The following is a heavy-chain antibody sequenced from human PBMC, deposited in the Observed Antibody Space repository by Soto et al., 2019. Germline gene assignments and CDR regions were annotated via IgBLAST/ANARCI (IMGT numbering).Heavy chain of an antibody. J-gene: IGHJ4*02. Sequence: SVKVSCKASGGTFSSYAISWVRQAPGQGLEWMGGIIPIFGTANYAQKFRGRVTITADESTSTAYMELSSLRSEDTAVYYCARSGSDRPLYYFDYWGQGTLVTVSS. CDR2: IIPIFGTA. CDR3: ARSGSDRPLYYFDY. V-gene: IGHV1-69*13. CDR1: GGTFSSYA. D-gene: IGHD3-10*01.